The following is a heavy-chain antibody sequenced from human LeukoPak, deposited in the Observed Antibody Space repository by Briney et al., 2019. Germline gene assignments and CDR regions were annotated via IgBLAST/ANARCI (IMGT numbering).Heavy chain of an antibody. J-gene: IGHJ4*02. V-gene: IGHV3-23*01. CDR1: GFMFSDVA. CDR3: ARHDSFIPY. D-gene: IGHD5-18*01. CDR2: ISDSGRGT. Sequence: PGGSLRLSCVASGFMFSDVAMSWVRQAPGKGLEWVSGISDSGRGTYYRDSVKGRCIISRDNSKKTVYLRLNNLRVEDTALYFCARHDSFIPYWGQGMLVTVSS.